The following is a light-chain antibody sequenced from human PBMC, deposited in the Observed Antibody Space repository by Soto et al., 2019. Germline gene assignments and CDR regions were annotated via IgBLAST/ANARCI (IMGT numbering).Light chain of an antibody. CDR3: QQYSSHRT. CDR2: KAS. V-gene: IGKV1-5*03. CDR1: QSISSW. Sequence: DIQMTQSPSTLSASVGDRVTITCRASQSISSWVAWYQQKPGKAPKLLIYKASTLESGVPSRFSGSGSGTEFTLTISGLQADDFATYYCQQYSSHRTFGQGTKVEVK. J-gene: IGKJ1*01.